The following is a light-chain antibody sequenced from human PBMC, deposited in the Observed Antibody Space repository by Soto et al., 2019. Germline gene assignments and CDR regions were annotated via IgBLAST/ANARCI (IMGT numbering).Light chain of an antibody. CDR1: SGSIASNY. V-gene: IGLV6-57*01. J-gene: IGLJ3*02. Sequence: NFMLTQPHSVSESPGKTVIISCTRSSGSIASNYVQWYQQRPGSSPTTVIYEDNQRPSGVPDRFSGSIDSSSNSASLTISALETEAEADYFCQSYDATNQVFGGGTKLTVL. CDR3: QSYDATNQV. CDR2: EDN.